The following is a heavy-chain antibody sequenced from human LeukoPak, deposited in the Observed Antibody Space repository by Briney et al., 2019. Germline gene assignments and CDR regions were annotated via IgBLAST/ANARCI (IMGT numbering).Heavy chain of an antibody. D-gene: IGHD3-16*02. Sequence: SETLSLTCAVYGGSFSGYYWSWIRQPPGKGLEWIGEINHSGSTNYNPSLKSRVTISVDTSKNQFSLKLSSVTAADTAVYYCARRRLGELSSFDYWGQGTLVTVSS. CDR3: ARRRLGELSSFDY. CDR2: INHSGST. CDR1: GGSFSGYY. V-gene: IGHV4-34*01. J-gene: IGHJ4*02.